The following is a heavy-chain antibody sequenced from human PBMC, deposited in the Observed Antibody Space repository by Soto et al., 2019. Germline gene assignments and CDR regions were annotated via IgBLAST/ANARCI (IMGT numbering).Heavy chain of an antibody. CDR2: INHSGST. D-gene: IGHD2-2*01. V-gene: IGHV4-34*01. CDR1: GGSFSGYY. CDR3: AREDCSSTSCYYLNWFVP. Sequence: PSETLSLTCAVYGGSFSGYYWSWIRQPPGKGLEWIGEINHSGSTNYNPSLKSRVTISVDTSKNQFSLKLSSVTAADTAVYYCAREDCSSTSCYYLNWFVPWGHGTLVTVSS. J-gene: IGHJ5*02.